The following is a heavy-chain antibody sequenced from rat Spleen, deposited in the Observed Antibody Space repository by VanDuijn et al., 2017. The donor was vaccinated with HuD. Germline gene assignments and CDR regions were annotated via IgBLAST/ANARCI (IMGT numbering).Heavy chain of an antibody. J-gene: IGHJ4*01. Sequence: EVQLVESGGGLVQPGRSLKLSCAASGFTFSNYGMHWIRQAPTKGLEWVASISPSGVSTYYRDSVKGRFTISRDNAKSTLYLQMDSLRSEDTATYYCARHYGGYSEYVMDAWGQGASVTVSS. CDR1: GFTFSNYG. CDR2: ISPSGVST. D-gene: IGHD1-11*01. CDR3: ARHYGGYSEYVMDA. V-gene: IGHV5-19*01.